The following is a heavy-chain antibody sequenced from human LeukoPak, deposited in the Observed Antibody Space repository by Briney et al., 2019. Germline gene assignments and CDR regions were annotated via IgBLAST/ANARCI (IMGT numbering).Heavy chain of an antibody. CDR2: LYSGGTI. D-gene: IGHD3-3*01. CDR1: GFTVSSSY. J-gene: IGHJ6*03. Sequence: GGSLRLSCTASGFTVSSSYMSWVRQAPGKGLEWVSVLYSGGTIYYADSVKGRFTISRDDSKNTLYLQMNSLRAEDTAVYYCARDFKSPTTIFGVVNYYYMDVWGKGTTVTVSS. V-gene: IGHV3-66*01. CDR3: ARDFKSPTTIFGVVNYYYMDV.